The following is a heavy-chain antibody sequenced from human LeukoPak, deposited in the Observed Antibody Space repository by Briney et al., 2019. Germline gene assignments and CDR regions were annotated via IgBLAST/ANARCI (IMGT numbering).Heavy chain of an antibody. CDR3: ARHYDYYFDY. V-gene: IGHV4-38-2*01. CDR2: IYHSGST. Sequence: SETLSLTCAVSGYSISSGYYWGWIRQPPGKGLEWIGSIYHSGSTYYNPSLKSRVTISVDTSKNQFSLKLSSVTAADTAVYYCARHYDYYFDYWGQGTLVTVSS. J-gene: IGHJ4*02. D-gene: IGHD3-3*01. CDR1: GYSISSGYY.